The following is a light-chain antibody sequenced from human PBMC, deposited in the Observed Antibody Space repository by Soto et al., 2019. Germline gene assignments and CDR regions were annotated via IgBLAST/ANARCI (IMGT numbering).Light chain of an antibody. J-gene: IGLJ2*01. CDR3: QSYDSSLRGV. Sequence: QSVLTQPPSMSGAPGQRVTIFCTGSSSNIWAGYDVHWYRQLPGTAPKLLSYGNSNRPSGVPYRISGSKSGTSASLAISGLQAEDEASYYCQSYDSSLRGVFGGGTKLTVL. V-gene: IGLV1-40*01. CDR2: GNS. CDR1: SSNIWAGYD.